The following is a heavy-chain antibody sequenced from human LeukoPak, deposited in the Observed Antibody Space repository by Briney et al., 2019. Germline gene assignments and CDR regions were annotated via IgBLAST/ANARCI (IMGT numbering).Heavy chain of an antibody. V-gene: IGHV3-11*04. Sequence: PGGSLRLSCAASGFTFSDYYMSWIRQAPGKGLEWVSYISSSGSTIYYADSVKGRFTISRDNSKNTLYLQMNSLRAEDTAVYYCARAVRGSAISWFDPWGQGTLVTVSS. CDR1: GFTFSDYY. D-gene: IGHD3-10*01. CDR3: ARAVRGSAISWFDP. J-gene: IGHJ5*02. CDR2: ISSSGSTI.